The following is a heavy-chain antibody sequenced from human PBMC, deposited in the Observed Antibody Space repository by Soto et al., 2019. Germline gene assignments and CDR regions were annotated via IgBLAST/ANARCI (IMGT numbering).Heavy chain of an antibody. Sequence: PSETLSLTCTVSGGSISSYYWSWIRQPPGKGLEWIGYIYYSGSTNYNPSLKSRVTISVDTSKNQFSLKLSSVTAADTAVYYCARATSVRITIFGVVTPYYFDYWGQGTLVTVSS. CDR2: IYYSGST. CDR3: ARATSVRITIFGVVTPYYFDY. J-gene: IGHJ4*02. CDR1: GGSISSYY. D-gene: IGHD3-3*01. V-gene: IGHV4-59*01.